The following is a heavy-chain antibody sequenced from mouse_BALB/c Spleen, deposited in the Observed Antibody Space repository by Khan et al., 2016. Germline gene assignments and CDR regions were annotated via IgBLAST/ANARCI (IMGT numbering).Heavy chain of an antibody. Sequence: QIQLVQSGPELKKPGETVKISCKASGYTFTNYGMNWVKQAPGKGLKWMGWINTNTGEPTYAEEFKGRFAISLENAESTAYLQINNLKNEDTATYICARYYGSSRYAMDYWGQGTSVTVSS. J-gene: IGHJ4*01. CDR3: ARYYGSSRYAMDY. CDR2: INTNTGEP. D-gene: IGHD1-1*01. V-gene: IGHV9-3*02. CDR1: GYTFTNYG.